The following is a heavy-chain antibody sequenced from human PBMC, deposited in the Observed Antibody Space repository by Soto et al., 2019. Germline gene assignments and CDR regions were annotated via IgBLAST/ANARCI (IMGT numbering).Heavy chain of an antibody. CDR3: AHRRGLSWFDP. V-gene: IGHV2-5*02. CDR2: IYWDDDK. CDR1: GFSLSTSGVG. D-gene: IGHD2-15*01. J-gene: IGHJ5*02. Sequence: QITLKESGPTLVKPTQTLTMTCTFSGFSLSTSGVGVGWIGWPPGKALEWLGFIYWDDDKRYSPSLKSRLTITKDTAINQLVLTMTNMDPVDTGTYYRAHRRGLSWFDPWCQGTLVTVSS.